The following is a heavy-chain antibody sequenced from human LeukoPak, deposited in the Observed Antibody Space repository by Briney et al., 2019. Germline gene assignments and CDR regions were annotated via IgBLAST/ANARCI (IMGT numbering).Heavy chain of an antibody. CDR2: ISYDGSNK. V-gene: IGHV3-30*18. CDR1: GFTFSSYG. CDR3: AKDRRSSDWLIDY. Sequence: GGSLRLSCAASGFTFSSYGMHWVRQAPGKGLEWVAVISYDGSNKYYADSVKGRFTISRDNSKNTLYLQMNSLRAEDTAVYYCAKDRRSSDWLIDYWGQGTLVTVSS. J-gene: IGHJ4*02. D-gene: IGHD3-9*01.